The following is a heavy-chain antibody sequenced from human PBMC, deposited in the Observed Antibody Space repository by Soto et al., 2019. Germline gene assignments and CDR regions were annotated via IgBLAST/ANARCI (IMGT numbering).Heavy chain of an antibody. CDR3: ARDRVAMIRGVDYYYYYMDV. CDR2: IYYSGST. CDR1: GGSISSYY. D-gene: IGHD3-10*01. Sequence: PSETLSLTCTVSGGSISSYYWSWIRQPPGKGLEWIGYIYYSGSTNYNPSLKSRVTISVDTSKNQFSLKLSSVTAADTAVYYCARDRVAMIRGVDYYYYYMDVWGKGTTVTVS. V-gene: IGHV4-59*01. J-gene: IGHJ6*03.